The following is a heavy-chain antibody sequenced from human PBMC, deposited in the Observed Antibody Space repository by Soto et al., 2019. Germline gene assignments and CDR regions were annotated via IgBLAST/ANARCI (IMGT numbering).Heavy chain of an antibody. D-gene: IGHD1-1*01. V-gene: IGHV1-18*01. CDR2: ISVYSGYA. CDR1: GYSFYNSG. CDR3: SKNGTTWFAA. Sequence: QVQLVQSGPELKKPGASVKVSCKTSGYSFYNSGISWVRQAPGQGLEWMGWISVYSGYAHYAQKFQGRVIMTADTXXXTSXMELRGLRSDDTAMYYCSKNGTTWFAAWGQGTLVTVSS. J-gene: IGHJ5*02.